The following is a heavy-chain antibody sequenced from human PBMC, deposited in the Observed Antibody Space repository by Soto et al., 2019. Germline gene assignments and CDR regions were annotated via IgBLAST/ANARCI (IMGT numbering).Heavy chain of an antibody. CDR3: ARVSVVTALFDY. CDR2: IYYSGST. Sequence: SETLSLTCTVSGGSISSYYWSWFRQPPGKGLEWIGYIYYSGSTNYNPSLKSRVTISVDTSKNQFSLKLSSVTTADTAVYYCARVSVVTALFDYWGQGTLVTVS. D-gene: IGHD2-21*02. CDR1: GGSISSYY. V-gene: IGHV4-59*01. J-gene: IGHJ4*02.